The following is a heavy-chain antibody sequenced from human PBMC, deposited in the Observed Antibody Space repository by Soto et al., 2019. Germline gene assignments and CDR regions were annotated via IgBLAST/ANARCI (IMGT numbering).Heavy chain of an antibody. J-gene: IGHJ5*02. Sequence: PGEPLKISCRVSVDSFTTYWIAWVRQMPGKGLEWMDIIYPGDFDTRYSPSFHGQVTISVDKSINTAYLQWNSLKASDSAMYYCARKHSRGYFNWFYPWGQGTLVTVSS. CDR1: VDSFTTYW. D-gene: IGHD3-22*01. CDR2: IYPGDFDT. CDR3: ARKHSRGYFNWFYP. V-gene: IGHV5-51*01.